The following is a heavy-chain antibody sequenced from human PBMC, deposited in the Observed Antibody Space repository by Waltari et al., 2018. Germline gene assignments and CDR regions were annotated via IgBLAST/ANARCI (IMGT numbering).Heavy chain of an antibody. V-gene: IGHV4-39*01. CDR1: GGSISSSSYY. J-gene: IGHJ6*03. D-gene: IGHD3-3*01. CDR2: IHYTDRP. Sequence: QLQLQESGPGLVKPSETLSLICTVSGGSISSSSYYWGWIRQPPGKGLAWIGSIHYTDRPSYNPSLKSRVTISVDTSKNQFSLKLSSVTAADTAVYYCASERSGYYMTSFYYDMDVWGKGTTVTVSS. CDR3: ASERSGYYMTSFYYDMDV.